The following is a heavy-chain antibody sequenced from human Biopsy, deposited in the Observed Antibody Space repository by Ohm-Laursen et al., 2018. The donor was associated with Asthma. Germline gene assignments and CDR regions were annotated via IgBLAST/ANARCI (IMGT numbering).Heavy chain of an antibody. CDR3: ASPTYCSGSSCINNYYYALDV. J-gene: IGHJ6*02. CDR1: GGTFSNYA. V-gene: IGHV1-69*13. CDR2: IIPMFGTT. D-gene: IGHD2-15*01. Sequence: SVKVSCKASGGTFSNYAISWVRQAPGQGLEWMGGIIPMFGTTNYAQKFQGRVTITADESTSTAYMELSSLRSDDTAVYYCASPTYCSGSSCINNYYYALDVWGQGTPVTVSS.